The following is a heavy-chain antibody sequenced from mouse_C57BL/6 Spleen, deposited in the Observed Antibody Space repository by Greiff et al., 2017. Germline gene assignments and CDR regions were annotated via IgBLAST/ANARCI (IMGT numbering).Heavy chain of an antibody. CDR2: INPGSGGT. D-gene: IGHD2-3*01. V-gene: IGHV1-54*01. CDR3: ARVGWLLYAMDY. CDR1: GYAFTHYL. J-gene: IGHJ4*01. Sequence: QLQLKQSGAELVRPGTSVKVSCKASGYAFTHYLIEWVKQRPGQGLEWIGVINPGSGGTNYNEKFKGKATLTADKSSSTAYMQLSSLTSEDSAVYFCARVGWLLYAMDYWGPGTSVTVSS.